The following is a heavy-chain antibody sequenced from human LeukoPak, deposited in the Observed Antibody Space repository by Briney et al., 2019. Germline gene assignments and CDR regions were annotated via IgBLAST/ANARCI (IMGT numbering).Heavy chain of an antibody. CDR2: INSDGSST. Sequence: GGSLRLSCAASGFTFSSYWMHWVRHAPGKGLVWVSRINSDGSSTSYADSVKGRFTISRDNAKDTLYLQMNSLRAEDTAVYYCARGTTVVTPVFDYWGQGTLVTVSS. CDR3: ARGTTVVTPVFDY. D-gene: IGHD4-23*01. V-gene: IGHV3-74*01. J-gene: IGHJ4*02. CDR1: GFTFSSYW.